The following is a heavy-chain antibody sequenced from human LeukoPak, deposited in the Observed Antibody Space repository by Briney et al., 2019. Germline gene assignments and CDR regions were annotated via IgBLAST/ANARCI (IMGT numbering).Heavy chain of an antibody. CDR1: GLTFSTYA. CDR3: SKGYDSVDYYRNDY. CDR2: ITASSGST. V-gene: IGHV3-23*01. D-gene: IGHD3-22*01. Sequence: GGSLSLSCAASGLTFSTYAMSWVRQAPGKGLEWVSSITASSGSTYYADSVKGRFTISTDTSKNTLYLQMNRLRAEEMDIYFCSKGYDSVDYYRNDYWGEGTLVTVSS. J-gene: IGHJ4*02.